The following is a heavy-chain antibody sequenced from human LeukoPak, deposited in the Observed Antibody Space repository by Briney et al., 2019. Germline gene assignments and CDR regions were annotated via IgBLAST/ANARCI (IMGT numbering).Heavy chain of an antibody. CDR2: INPSGGST. CDR3: GRDLGWIQLCFDD. V-gene: IGHV1-46*01. J-gene: IGHJ4*02. CDR1: GYTFTSYY. D-gene: IGHD3-16*01. Sequence: ASVKVSCKASGYTFTSYYMHWVRQAPGQGLEWMGIINPSGGSTSYAQKFQGRVTMTRDMSTSTVYMELSSLRAEDTAVYYCGRDLGWIQLCFDDWGQGTQVTVSS.